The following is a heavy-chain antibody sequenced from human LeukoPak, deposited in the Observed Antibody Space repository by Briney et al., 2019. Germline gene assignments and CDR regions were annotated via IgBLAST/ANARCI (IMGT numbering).Heavy chain of an antibody. CDR2: ISYDGSSK. J-gene: IGHJ6*03. CDR1: GFTFSSYG. Sequence: GGSLRLSCAASGFTFSSYGMHWVRQAPGKGLEWVAFISYDGSSKYYADSVKGRFTISRDNFKNTLYLQMNSLRAEDTAVYYCAKDGPHGDCESPDYYYMDVWGKGTTVTVSS. CDR3: AKDGPHGDCESPDYYYMDV. V-gene: IGHV3-30*18. D-gene: IGHD2-21*02.